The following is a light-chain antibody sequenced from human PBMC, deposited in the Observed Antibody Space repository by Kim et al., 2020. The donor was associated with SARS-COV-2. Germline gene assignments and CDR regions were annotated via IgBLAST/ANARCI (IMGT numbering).Light chain of an antibody. CDR1: SSDVGSYNL. J-gene: IGLJ1*01. Sequence: QSALTQPASVSGSPGQSITISCTGTSSDVGSYNLVSWYQQHPGKPPKLMIYEVSKRPSGVSNRFSGSKSGNTASLTISGLQAEDEADYYCCSYAGSAYVFGTGTKVTVL. CDR3: CSYAGSAYV. V-gene: IGLV2-23*02. CDR2: EVS.